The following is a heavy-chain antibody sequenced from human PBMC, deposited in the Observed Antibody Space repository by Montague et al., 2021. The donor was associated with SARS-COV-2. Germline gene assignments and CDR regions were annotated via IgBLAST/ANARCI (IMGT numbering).Heavy chain of an antibody. CDR1: GGSISSYC. V-gene: IGHV4-4*07. CDR3: ARTPVSGYHGGFDY. D-gene: IGHD5-18*01. J-gene: IGHJ4*02. CDR2: IFTSGTT. Sequence: SETLSLTCTVSGGSISSYCWSWIRQPAGKGLEWIGRIFTSGTTNYSPSLKSRVTMSVDTSKNQFSLKLSSVTAADKAVYYCARTPVSGYHGGFDYWGQGTLVTVSS.